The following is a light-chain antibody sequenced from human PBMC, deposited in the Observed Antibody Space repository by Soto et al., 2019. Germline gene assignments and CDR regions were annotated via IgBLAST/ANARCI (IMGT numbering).Light chain of an antibody. CDR2: HAS. J-gene: IGKJ1*01. Sequence: ASVGDRVTITCRASQTISSWLAWYQQKPGKAPNLLIYHASSLQSGVPSRFSGSGSGTEFTLTISSLQPDDFATYYCQQYNLYSWTFGQGTKV. V-gene: IGKV1-5*01. CDR3: QQYNLYSWT. CDR1: QTISSW.